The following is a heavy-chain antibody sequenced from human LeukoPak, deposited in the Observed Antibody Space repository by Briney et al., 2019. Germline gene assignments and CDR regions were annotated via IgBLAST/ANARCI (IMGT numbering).Heavy chain of an antibody. J-gene: IGHJ5*02. D-gene: IGHD6-13*01. Sequence: ASAKVSCKASGYTFTGYYIHWVRQAPGQGLEWMGWINPNSGGTNYEQKFQGRVTMTRATSISTAYMELSRLRSDDTAVYYCARESAAATWFAPWGQGSLVTVSS. CDR2: INPNSGGT. CDR1: GYTFTGYY. V-gene: IGHV1-2*02. CDR3: ARESAAATWFAP.